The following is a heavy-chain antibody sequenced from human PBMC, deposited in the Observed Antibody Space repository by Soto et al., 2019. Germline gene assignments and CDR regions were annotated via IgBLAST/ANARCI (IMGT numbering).Heavy chain of an antibody. J-gene: IGHJ4*02. Sequence: QVQLRESGPGLVKPSQTLSLTCTVSGGSISNDNYYWTWIRQHPGKGLEWIGNSYYSGSTYYNPSLKSRFSISVDTSKNQFSLKLSSVTAADTAVYYCVATTVTTISLDYWGQGTLVTVSS. V-gene: IGHV4-31*03. CDR3: VATTVTTISLDY. D-gene: IGHD4-17*01. CDR2: SYYSGST. CDR1: GGSISNDNYY.